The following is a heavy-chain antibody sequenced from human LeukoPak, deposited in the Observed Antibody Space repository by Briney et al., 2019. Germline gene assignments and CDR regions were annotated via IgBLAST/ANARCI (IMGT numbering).Heavy chain of an antibody. V-gene: IGHV4-4*07. CDR2: IYTSGST. CDR3: ARNHGLDWLGGCNWYDP. J-gene: IGHJ5*01. Sequence: SEPLSLTCSVSGRSISCYYWSWIRQPAGKGLEWIERIYTSGSTNYNPSLKSRVTMSVDTSKNQFSLKLSSVTAADTAVYYCARNHGLDWLGGCNWYDPWGQAIVVTVS. D-gene: IGHD6-19*01. CDR1: GRSISCYY.